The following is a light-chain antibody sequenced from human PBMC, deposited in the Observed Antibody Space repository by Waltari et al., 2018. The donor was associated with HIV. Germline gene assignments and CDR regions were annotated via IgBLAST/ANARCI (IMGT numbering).Light chain of an antibody. V-gene: IGKV4-1*01. Sequence: DIVMTQSPDSLAVSLGERATINCKSSQSVLYSSNNKNYLAWYQQKPGQPPKLLIYWASTRESGVPDRFSGSESGTHFTLTISSLQAEDVAVYYCQQYYNSPYTFGQGTKLEIK. J-gene: IGKJ2*01. CDR3: QQYYNSPYT. CDR1: QSVLYSSNNKNY. CDR2: WAS.